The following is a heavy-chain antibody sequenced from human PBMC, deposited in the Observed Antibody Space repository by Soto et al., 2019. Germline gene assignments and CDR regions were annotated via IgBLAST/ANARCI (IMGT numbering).Heavy chain of an antibody. CDR2: INHSGRT. CDR1: GGSFSCYY. Sequence: SGTLSLIVDVCGGSFSCYYLNWVRQPPGKWLEWIAEINHSGRTNYNPSIESRVTTSVETSKNQFSLKLSSVTAADTAVYYCARRRAGRLGYCSSTSCYRFGFDYWGQGTLVTVSS. J-gene: IGHJ4*02. V-gene: IGHV4-34*01. CDR3: ARRRAGRLGYCSSTSCYRFGFDY. D-gene: IGHD2-2*01.